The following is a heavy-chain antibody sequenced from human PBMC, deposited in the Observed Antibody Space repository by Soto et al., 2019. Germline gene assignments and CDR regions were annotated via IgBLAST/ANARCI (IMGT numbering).Heavy chain of an antibody. CDR3: ARGKAAGTECYYGMDV. D-gene: IGHD6-13*01. CDR1: GECFSGYY. Sequence: PSETLSLTRAVYGECFSGYYSYRFRQPPGKGLEWIGEINHSGSTNYNPSLKSRVTISVDTSKNQFSLKLSSVTAADTAVYYCARGKAAGTECYYGMDVWGQGTTVTDSS. J-gene: IGHJ6*02. V-gene: IGHV4-34*01. CDR2: INHSGST.